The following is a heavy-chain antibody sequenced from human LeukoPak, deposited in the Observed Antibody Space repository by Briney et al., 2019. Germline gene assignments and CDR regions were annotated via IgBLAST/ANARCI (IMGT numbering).Heavy chain of an antibody. CDR1: GFTFSSYA. J-gene: IGHJ4*02. CDR3: AKSPWKREYYGSDF. D-gene: IGHD3-10*01. V-gene: IGHV3-23*01. Sequence: PGGSLRLSCAASGFTFSSYAVSWVRQAPGTGLEWVATISGSGGSTYYAGSVKGRFTISRDNSKNTLYLQMNSLRAEDAAVYYCAKSPWKREYYGSDFWGQGTQVTVSS. CDR2: ISGSGGST.